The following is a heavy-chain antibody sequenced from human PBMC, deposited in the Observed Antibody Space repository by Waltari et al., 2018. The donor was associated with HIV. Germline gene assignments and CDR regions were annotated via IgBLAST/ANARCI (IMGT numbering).Heavy chain of an antibody. J-gene: IGHJ4*02. D-gene: IGHD1-1*01. CDR2: LSYDGSNK. CDR3: AKDFVGDGYNWGYFDY. V-gene: IGHV3-30*18. Sequence: QVQLVESGGGVVQPGRSLRLSCAASGFTFSSYGMHWVRQPPGKGLEWVAILSYDGSNKYYADSVKGRFTISRDNSKNTLYLQMNSLSAEDTAVYYCAKDFVGDGYNWGYFDYWGQGTLVTVST. CDR1: GFTFSSYG.